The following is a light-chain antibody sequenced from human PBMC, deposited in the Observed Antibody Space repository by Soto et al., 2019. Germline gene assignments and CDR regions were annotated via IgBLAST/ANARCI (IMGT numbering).Light chain of an antibody. V-gene: IGKV1-39*01. J-gene: IGKJ4*01. CDR1: QGISSY. CDR3: QQSYSGPLT. Sequence: IQLTQSPSFLSASVGDRVTITCRASQGISSYLAWYQLKPGKAPKVLIYAASSLQSGVPSRFSGIGSGTDFTLSISSLQPEDFATYYCQQSYSGPLTFGGGTKVDIK. CDR2: AAS.